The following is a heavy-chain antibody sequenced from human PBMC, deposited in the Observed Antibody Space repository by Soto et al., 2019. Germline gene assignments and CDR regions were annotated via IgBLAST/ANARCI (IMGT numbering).Heavy chain of an antibody. Sequence: SETLSLTCTVSGGSISSGDYYWSWIRQPPGKGLEWIGYIYYSGSTYYNPSLKSRVTISVHTSKNQFSLKLSSVTAADTAVYYCARGRSGSYHWFDPWGQGTLVTVSS. J-gene: IGHJ5*02. CDR1: GGSISSGDYY. V-gene: IGHV4-30-4*01. D-gene: IGHD1-26*01. CDR3: ARGRSGSYHWFDP. CDR2: IYYSGST.